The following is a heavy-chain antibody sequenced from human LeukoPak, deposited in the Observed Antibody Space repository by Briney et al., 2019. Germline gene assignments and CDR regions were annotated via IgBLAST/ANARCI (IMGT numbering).Heavy chain of an antibody. CDR1: GYTFTSYG. J-gene: IGHJ6*03. CDR3: ATDSGSSSFGGDYYYYYYMDV. D-gene: IGHD6-6*01. V-gene: IGHV1-24*01. Sequence: ASVKVSCKASGYTFTSYGISWVRQAPGKGLEWMGGFDPEDGETIYAQKFQGRVTMTEDTSTDTAYMELSSLRSEDTAVYYCATDSGSSSFGGDYYYYYYMDVWGKGTTVTVSS. CDR2: FDPEDGET.